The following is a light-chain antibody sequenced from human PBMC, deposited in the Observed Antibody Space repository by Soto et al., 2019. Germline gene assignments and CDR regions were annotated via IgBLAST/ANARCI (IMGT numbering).Light chain of an antibody. CDR1: QSVSSSY. Sequence: EIVLTQSPGTLSLSPGERATLSCRASQSVSSSYIAWYQQKRGQAPRLLIYGASSRATGIPDRFSGSGSGTDFTLTISRLEPEDFAVYYCQQYGSSPETFGQGTKVEIK. CDR2: GAS. J-gene: IGKJ1*01. CDR3: QQYGSSPET. V-gene: IGKV3-20*01.